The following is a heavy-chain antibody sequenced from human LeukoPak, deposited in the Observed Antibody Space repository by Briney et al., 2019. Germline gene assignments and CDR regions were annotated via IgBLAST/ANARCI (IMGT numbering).Heavy chain of an antibody. CDR3: VRSDRETYAFDI. D-gene: IGHD3-10*01. CDR2: IKPDGNKE. CDR1: GFTFRSYW. V-gene: IGHV3-7*01. Sequence: GGSLRLSCAASGFTFRSYWMNWVRQAPGKGLEWVADIKPDGNKESYVDSVKGRFTISRDNAENSLYLQVNNLRVEDTAVYYCVRSDRETYAFDIWGQGAMVTVSS. J-gene: IGHJ3*02.